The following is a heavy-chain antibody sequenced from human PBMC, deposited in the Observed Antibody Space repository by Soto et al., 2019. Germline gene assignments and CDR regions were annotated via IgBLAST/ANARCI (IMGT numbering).Heavy chain of an antibody. CDR2: INHSGST. D-gene: IGHD2-15*01. V-gene: IGHV4-34*01. J-gene: IGHJ3*02. Sequence: SETLSLTCAVYGGSFSGYYWSWIRQPPGKGLEWIGEINHSGSTNYNPSLKSRVIISVDTSKNQFSLKLSSVTAADTAVYYCARLQYTVVTALDIWGQGTMVTVSS. CDR1: GGSFSGYY. CDR3: ARLQYTVVTALDI.